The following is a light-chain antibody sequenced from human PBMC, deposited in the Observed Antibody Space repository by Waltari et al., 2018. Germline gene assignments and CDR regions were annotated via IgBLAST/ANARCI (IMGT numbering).Light chain of an antibody. Sequence: SYVLTQPPSVSVAPGQTARITCGGNNIGSKSVHWYQQKPGQAPVLAGDDDSDRPSGRPERFAGSNSGNTATLTISRGEAGDEADYYCQVWDSSSDHPVFGGGTKLTVL. J-gene: IGLJ3*02. CDR2: DDS. CDR1: NIGSKS. V-gene: IGLV3-21*02. CDR3: QVWDSSSDHPV.